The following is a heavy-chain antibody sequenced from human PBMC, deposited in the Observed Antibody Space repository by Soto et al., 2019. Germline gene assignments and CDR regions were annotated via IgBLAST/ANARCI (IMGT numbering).Heavy chain of an antibody. CDR3: ARGKDGYNHFGY. Sequence: QVQLQESGPGLVKPSQTLSLTCTVSGGSISTDDYYWSWFRQPPGKGLEWIGYIYYSVSTHYNPSLKSRVSIXVXTSKNQFSLKLSSVTAADTAVYYCARGKDGYNHFGYWGQGALVTVSS. D-gene: IGHD1-1*01. V-gene: IGHV4-30-4*01. CDR1: GGSISTDDYY. J-gene: IGHJ4*02. CDR2: IYYSVST.